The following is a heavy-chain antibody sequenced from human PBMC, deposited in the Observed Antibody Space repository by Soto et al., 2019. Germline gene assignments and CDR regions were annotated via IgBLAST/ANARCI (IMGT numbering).Heavy chain of an antibody. V-gene: IGHV3-23*01. CDR2: ISATGGGT. CDR3: AKDRRAGGNSAFYFDF. CDR1: GFSFSTYS. D-gene: IGHD3-16*01. Sequence: GGSLRLSCAASGFSFSTYSMAWVRQAAGKGPQWVSLISATGGGTYYADSVKGRFTISRDNSHNTLYLQVHSLTAEDTAVYYCAKDRRAGGNSAFYFDFWGQGAQVTVSS. J-gene: IGHJ4*02.